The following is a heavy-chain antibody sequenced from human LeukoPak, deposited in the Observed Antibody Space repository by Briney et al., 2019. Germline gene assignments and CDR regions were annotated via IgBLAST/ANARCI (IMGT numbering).Heavy chain of an antibody. CDR1: GGSISGYF. CDR2: IYSSGSN. D-gene: IGHD5-12*01. CDR3: AREPTSGREPTSGRPLDY. V-gene: IGHV4-4*07. Sequence: PSETLSLTCTVSGGSISGYFWSWIQQPAGKGLEWIGRIYSSGSNNYNPSLKSRVTMSLDTSKNHLSLNLSSVTAADTAVHYCAREPTSGREPTSGRPLDYWGQGTLVTVSS. J-gene: IGHJ4*02.